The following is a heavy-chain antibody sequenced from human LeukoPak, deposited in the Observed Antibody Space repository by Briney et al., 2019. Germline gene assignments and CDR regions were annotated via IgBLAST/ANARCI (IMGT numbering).Heavy chain of an antibody. V-gene: IGHV3-30*03. CDR1: GFTFNNYG. J-gene: IGHJ4*02. Sequence: GGSLRLSCAASGFTFNNYGMHWIRQAPGKGLEWVTVISYHARDQFYADSVKGRFTVSRDNSRNTLYLQMNSLRAEDSAVYYCAAQPCINGICYLDYWGQGTLVTVSS. CDR2: ISYHARDQ. CDR3: AAQPCINGICYLDY. D-gene: IGHD2-8*01.